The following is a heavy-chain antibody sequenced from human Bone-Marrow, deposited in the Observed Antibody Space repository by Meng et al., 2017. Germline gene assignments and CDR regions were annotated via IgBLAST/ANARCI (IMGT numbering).Heavy chain of an antibody. J-gene: IGHJ5*02. CDR3: ARDTDFWSASNWFDP. D-gene: IGHD3-3*01. V-gene: IGHV4-30-4*08. CDR2: IYYTGTT. Sequence: QVQLQESGPGLVKPSQTLSLTCTSSGGSISSGDYYWSWIRQPPGKGLEWIGYIYYTGTTYYNPSLKSRLTISVDTSKNQFSLNLTSVTAADTAVYYCARDTDFWSASNWFDPWGPGTLVTVSS. CDR1: GGSISSGDYY.